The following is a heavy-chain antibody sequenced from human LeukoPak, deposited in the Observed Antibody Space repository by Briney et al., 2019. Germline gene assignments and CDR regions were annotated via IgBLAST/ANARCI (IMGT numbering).Heavy chain of an antibody. CDR2: ISGSGGST. CDR3: AKGSNYYYYMDV. Sequence: SGGSLRLSCAASGFTFSSYGMHWVRQAPGKGLEWVSAISGSGGSTYYADSVKGRFTISRDNSKDTLYLQMNSLRAEDTAVYYCAKGSNYYYYMDVWGKGTTVTISS. J-gene: IGHJ6*03. V-gene: IGHV3-23*01. CDR1: GFTFSSYG.